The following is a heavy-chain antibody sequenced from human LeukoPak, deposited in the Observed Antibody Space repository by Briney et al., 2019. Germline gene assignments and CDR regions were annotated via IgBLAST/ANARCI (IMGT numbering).Heavy chain of an antibody. Sequence: TGGSLRLSCVASGFSFSSYSMNWVRQAPGKGLEWISYIGVGRDTIDYADSVKGRFTISRDNPKNSLYLQMNSLRAEDTAVYYCARDHGNSWGYYYYYYMDVWGKGTTVTISS. CDR1: GFSFSSYS. D-gene: IGHD3-16*01. V-gene: IGHV3-48*04. J-gene: IGHJ6*03. CDR2: IGVGRDTI. CDR3: ARDHGNSWGYYYYYYMDV.